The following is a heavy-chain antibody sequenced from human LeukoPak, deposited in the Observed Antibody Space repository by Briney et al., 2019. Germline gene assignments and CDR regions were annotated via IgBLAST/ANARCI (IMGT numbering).Heavy chain of an antibody. Sequence: PSETLSLTCTVSGGSISSYYWSWIRQPPGKGLEWIGYIYYSGSTNYNPSLKSRVTISVDTSKNQFSLKLSSVTAADTAVYYCARGPSKYYFWGQGTLVTVSS. J-gene: IGHJ4*02. V-gene: IGHV4-59*13. D-gene: IGHD2/OR15-2a*01. CDR2: IYYSGST. CDR3: ARGPSKYYF. CDR1: GGSISSYY.